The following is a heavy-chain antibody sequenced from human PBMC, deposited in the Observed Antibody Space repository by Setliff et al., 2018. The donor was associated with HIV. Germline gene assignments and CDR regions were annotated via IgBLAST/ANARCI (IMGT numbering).Heavy chain of an antibody. V-gene: IGHV4-34*01. D-gene: IGHD3-10*01. CDR2: IYAGGST. J-gene: IGHJ5*02. CDR1: GGSLSSYC. CDR3: ARATSPRPMVRGGWFAP. Sequence: SETLSLTCAVYGGSLSSYCMEWIRQSPGKGLEWIGSIYAGGSTYYQPSLKSRVTISLDTSKNQFSLKLNSVTAADTAVYYCARATSPRPMVRGGWFAPWGQGSLVTVSS.